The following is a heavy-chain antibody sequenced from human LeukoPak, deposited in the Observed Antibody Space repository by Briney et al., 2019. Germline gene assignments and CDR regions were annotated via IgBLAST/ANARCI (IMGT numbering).Heavy chain of an antibody. CDR2: ISSSGSTT. CDR1: GFTFSSYE. D-gene: IGHD6-13*01. V-gene: IGHV3-48*03. Sequence: GGSLRLSCAASGFTFSSYEMNWVRQAPGKGLEWVSYISSSGSTTYYADSVKGRLTISRDNAKNSLYLQMNSLRAEDTAVYYCARDGPRSVSSSSYFDYWGQGTLVTVSS. J-gene: IGHJ4*02. CDR3: ARDGPRSVSSSSYFDY.